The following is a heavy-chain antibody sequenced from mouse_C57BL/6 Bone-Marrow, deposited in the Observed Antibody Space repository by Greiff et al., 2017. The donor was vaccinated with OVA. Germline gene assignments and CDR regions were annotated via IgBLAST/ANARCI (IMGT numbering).Heavy chain of an antibody. CDR3: ARGYYGTPLAY. CDR1: GFTFSSYG. V-gene: IGHV5-6*01. D-gene: IGHD1-1*01. Sequence: EVKVVESGGDLVKPGGSLKLSCAASGFTFSSYGMSWVRQTPDQRLEWVATISSGGSYTYYPDRVKGRFTISRDNAKNTLYLQMSSLTSEDTAVDYWARGYYGTPLAYWGQGTLVTVSA. J-gene: IGHJ3*01. CDR2: ISSGGSYT.